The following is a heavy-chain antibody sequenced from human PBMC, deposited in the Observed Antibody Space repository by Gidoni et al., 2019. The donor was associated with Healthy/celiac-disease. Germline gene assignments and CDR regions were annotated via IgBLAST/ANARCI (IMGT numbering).Heavy chain of an antibody. J-gene: IGHJ4*02. CDR2: IYPSGST. D-gene: IGHD1-1*01. CDR1: RYSISSGYY. Sequence: QVQLQESGPGLVKPSATLSLTCTVHRYSISSGYYWGWIRQPPGKGLGWIGSIYPSGSTYYNPSLKSRVTISVDTSKNQFSLKLSSVTAADTAVYYCAREDQERRREFDYWGQGTLVTVSS. CDR3: AREDQERRREFDY. V-gene: IGHV4-38-2*02.